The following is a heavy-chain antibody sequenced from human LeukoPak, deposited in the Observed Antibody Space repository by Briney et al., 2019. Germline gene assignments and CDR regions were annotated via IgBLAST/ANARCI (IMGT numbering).Heavy chain of an antibody. CDR1: GYTFTGYY. D-gene: IGHD3-22*01. CDR3: ARTYYYDSSGPFQAFDI. J-gene: IGHJ3*02. CDR2: INPNSGGT. V-gene: IGHV1-2*02. Sequence: ASVKVSCKASGYTFTGYYMHWVRQAPGQGLEWMGWINPNSGGTNYAQKFQGRVTMTRDTSISTAYMELSRLRSDDTAVYYCARTYYYDSSGPFQAFDIWGQGTMVTVSS.